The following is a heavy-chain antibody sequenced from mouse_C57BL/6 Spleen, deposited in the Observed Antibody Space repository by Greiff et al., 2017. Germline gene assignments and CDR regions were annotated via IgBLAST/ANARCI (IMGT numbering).Heavy chain of an antibody. CDR2: IYPGSGST. J-gene: IGHJ1*03. Sequence: QVQLQQPGAELVKPGASVKMSCKASGYTFTSYWITWVKQRPGQGLEWIGDIYPGSGSTNYNEKFKSKATLTVDTSSSTAYMQLSSLTSEAAAVYYCSYYSNRYWYFDVWGTGTTVTVSS. CDR1: GYTFTSYW. V-gene: IGHV1-55*01. D-gene: IGHD2-5*01. CDR3: SYYSNRYWYFDV.